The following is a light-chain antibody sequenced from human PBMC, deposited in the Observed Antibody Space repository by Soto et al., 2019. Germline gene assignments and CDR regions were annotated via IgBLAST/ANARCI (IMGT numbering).Light chain of an antibody. CDR1: QSVSSH. CDR2: DAS. J-gene: IGKJ4*01. CDR3: QQYGSSPL. Sequence: EIVLTQSPATLSLSPGERATLSCRASQSVSSHLAWYQQKPGQAPRLLIYDASNRATGIPARFSGSGSGTDFTLTISRLEPEDFAVYYCQQYGSSPLFGGGTKVEIK. V-gene: IGKV3-20*01.